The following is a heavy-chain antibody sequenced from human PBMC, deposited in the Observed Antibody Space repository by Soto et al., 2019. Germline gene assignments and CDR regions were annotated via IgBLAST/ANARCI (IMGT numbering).Heavy chain of an antibody. J-gene: IGHJ4*02. CDR1: GFTFSSYS. Sequence: EVQLVESGGGLVKPGGSLRLSCAASGFTFSSYSMNWVRQAPGKGLEWVSSISSSSSYIYYADSVKGRFTISRDNAKNSLYLQMNSLRAEDTAVYYCARAPGIAAAGVGYWGQGTLFTVSS. D-gene: IGHD6-13*01. V-gene: IGHV3-21*01. CDR3: ARAPGIAAAGVGY. CDR2: ISSSSSYI.